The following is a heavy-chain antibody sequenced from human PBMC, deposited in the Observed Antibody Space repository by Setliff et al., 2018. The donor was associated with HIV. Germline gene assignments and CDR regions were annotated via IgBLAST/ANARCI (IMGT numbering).Heavy chain of an antibody. CDR2: IKQDGTER. CDR3: AARGSYFGS. Sequence: GGSLRLSCAASGFTFSSYWMSWVRQAPGKGLEWVANIKQDGTERYYVGSVRGRFTISRDNAKNSLYLQMNSLRAEDTAIYYCAARGSYFGSWGQGTLVTVSS. D-gene: IGHD3-16*01. CDR1: GFTFSSYW. V-gene: IGHV3-7*03. J-gene: IGHJ4*02.